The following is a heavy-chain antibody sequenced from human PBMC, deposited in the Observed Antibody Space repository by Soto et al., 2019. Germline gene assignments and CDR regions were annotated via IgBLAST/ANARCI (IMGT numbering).Heavy chain of an antibody. CDR1: GFTFSSYS. Sequence: KAGGSLRLSCAASGFTFSSYSMNWVRQAQGKGLEWVSSISSSSSYIYYADSVKGRFTISRDNAKNSLYLQMNSLRAEDTAVYYCSRVQDHCSGGSCYQRKTTYYYYGMDVWGQGTTVTTSS. V-gene: IGHV3-21*01. CDR2: ISSSSSYI. CDR3: SRVQDHCSGGSCYQRKTTYYYYGMDV. J-gene: IGHJ6*02. D-gene: IGHD2-15*01.